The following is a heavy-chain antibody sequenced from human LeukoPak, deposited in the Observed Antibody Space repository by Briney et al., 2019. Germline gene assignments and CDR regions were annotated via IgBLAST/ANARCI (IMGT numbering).Heavy chain of an antibody. CDR3: AKPPYCSGGSCYYYYGMDV. D-gene: IGHD2-15*01. CDR2: ISGSGGST. J-gene: IGHJ6*02. V-gene: IGHV3-23*01. Sequence: GGSLRLSCAASGFTFSSYAMSWVRQAPGKGLEWVSGISGSGGSTYYADSVKGRFTISRDNSKNTLYLQMNSLRAEDTAVYYCAKPPYCSGGSCYYYYGMDVWGQGTTVTVSS. CDR1: GFTFSSYA.